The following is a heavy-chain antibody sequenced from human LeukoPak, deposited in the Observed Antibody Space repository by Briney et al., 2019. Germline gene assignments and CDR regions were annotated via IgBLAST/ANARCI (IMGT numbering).Heavy chain of an antibody. CDR2: IYPGDSDT. D-gene: IGHD3-10*01. V-gene: IGHV5-51*01. CDR1: GYSFTSYW. J-gene: IGHJ4*02. CDR3: ASALNMVRGVKGLEYYFDY. Sequence: GESLKISCKGSGYSFTSYWIGWVRQMPGKGLEWMGIIYPGDSDTRYSPSFQGQVSISADKSISTAYLQWSSLKASDTAMYYCASALNMVRGVKGLEYYFDYWGQGTLVTVSS.